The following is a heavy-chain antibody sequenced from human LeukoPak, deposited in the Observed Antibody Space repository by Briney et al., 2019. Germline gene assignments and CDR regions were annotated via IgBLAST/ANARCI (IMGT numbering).Heavy chain of an antibody. CDR1: GGSISSYY. J-gene: IGHJ6*02. D-gene: IGHD2-2*01. Sequence: SETLSLTCTVSGGSISSYYWSWIRQPPGKGLEWIGYIYYSGSTNYNPYLKSRVTISVDTSKNQFSLKLSSVTAADTAVYYCARGGYCSSTSCHTLGSYYYYGMDVWGQGTTVTVSS. CDR3: ARGGYCSSTSCHTLGSYYYYGMDV. CDR2: IYYSGST. V-gene: IGHV4-59*01.